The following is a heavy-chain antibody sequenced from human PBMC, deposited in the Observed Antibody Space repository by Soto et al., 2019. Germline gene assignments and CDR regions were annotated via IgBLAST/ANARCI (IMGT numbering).Heavy chain of an antibody. CDR3: AREKYSSSSGAAFDI. CDR2: INPNSGGT. D-gene: IGHD6-6*01. J-gene: IGHJ3*02. V-gene: IGHV1-2*02. Sequence: ASVKVSCQDSGYPFTGYYMHWVRQAPGQGLEWMGWINPNSGGTNYAQKFQGRVTMTRDTSISTAYIELSRLRSDDTAVYYCAREKYSSSSGAAFDIWGQGAMVTVSS. CDR1: GYPFTGYY.